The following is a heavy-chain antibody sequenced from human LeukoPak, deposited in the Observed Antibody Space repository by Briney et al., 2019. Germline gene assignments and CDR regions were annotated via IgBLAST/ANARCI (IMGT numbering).Heavy chain of an antibody. CDR2: IYYSGST. CDR3: ARPGYYGMDV. Sequence: SETLSLTCTVSGGSISSSSYYWGWIRHPPGKGLEWIGSIYYSGSTYYNPSLKSRVTISVDASKNQFSLKLSSVTAADTAVYYCARPGYYGMDVWGQGTTVTVSS. J-gene: IGHJ6*02. V-gene: IGHV4-39*01. CDR1: GGSISSSSYY. D-gene: IGHD3-10*01.